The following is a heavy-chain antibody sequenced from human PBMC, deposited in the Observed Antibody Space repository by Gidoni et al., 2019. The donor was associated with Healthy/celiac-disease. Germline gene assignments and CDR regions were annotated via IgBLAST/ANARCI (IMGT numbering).Heavy chain of an antibody. D-gene: IGHD3-10*01. J-gene: IGHJ4*02. CDR1: GVSVSTSGVG. Sequence: QITLKESGPTLVKPTQTFTRTCAVAGVSVSTSGVGVGWIRQPPGKALEWLALIYWDDDKRYSPSLKSRLTITKVTSKNQVVLTMTTMDPVDTAPYYCAPLTHPYYYGSGSPTHPDSWGQGTLVTVSS. V-gene: IGHV2-5*02. CDR2: IYWDDDK. CDR3: APLTHPYYYGSGSPTHPDS.